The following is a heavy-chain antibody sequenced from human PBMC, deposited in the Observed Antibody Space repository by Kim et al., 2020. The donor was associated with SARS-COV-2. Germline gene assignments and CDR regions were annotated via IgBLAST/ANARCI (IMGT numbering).Heavy chain of an antibody. V-gene: IGHV3-7*01. J-gene: IGHJ3*02. CDR2: IKQDGSAK. CDR1: GLTLRTYW. CDR3: AREIDKTGGFDI. D-gene: IGHD1-26*01. Sequence: GWSLRLSCAVSGLTLRTYWMTWVRQAPGKGLEWVAHIKQDGSAKYYVDSVKGRFTISRDNAKNSVDMQMNSLRAEDTAVYYCAREIDKTGGFDIWGQGT.